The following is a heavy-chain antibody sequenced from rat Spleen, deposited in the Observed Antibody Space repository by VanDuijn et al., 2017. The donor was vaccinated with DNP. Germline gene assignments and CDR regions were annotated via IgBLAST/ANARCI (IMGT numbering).Heavy chain of an antibody. J-gene: IGHJ2*01. V-gene: IGHV5-17*01. CDR1: GFTFSDYA. CDR3: ATHELPGGDY. D-gene: IGHD1-4*01. Sequence: EVQLVESGGGFVQPGRSLKLSCAASGFTFSDYAMAWVRQAPKRGLEWVATVTYDGRTTYYRDSVKGRFTISRDNAKNTLYLQMDSLRSADTATYYCATHELPGGDYWGQGVMVTVSS. CDR2: VTYDGRTT.